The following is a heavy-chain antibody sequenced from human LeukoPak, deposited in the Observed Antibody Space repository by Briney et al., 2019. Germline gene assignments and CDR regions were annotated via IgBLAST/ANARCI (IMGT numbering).Heavy chain of an antibody. J-gene: IGHJ2*01. CDR3: ARGAGDRWFFDL. D-gene: IGHD7-27*01. CDR1: GFTFNNYA. Sequence: GGSLRLSCAASGFTFNNYAMDWVRQAPGKGLEWVSLISRSGAITYYADSVKGRFTISRDNSRNTLYLQMTSLRAEDTAVYYCARGAGDRWFFDLWGRGTLVTVSS. CDR2: ISRSGAIT. V-gene: IGHV3-23*01.